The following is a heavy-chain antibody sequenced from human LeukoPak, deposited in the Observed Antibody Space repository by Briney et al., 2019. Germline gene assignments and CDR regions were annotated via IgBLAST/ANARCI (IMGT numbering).Heavy chain of an antibody. D-gene: IGHD5-18*01. J-gene: IGHJ4*02. Sequence: SETLSLTCTVSGGSISSYYWSWIRQPPGKGLEWIGYIYYSGSTNYDPSLKSRVTISVDTSKNQFSLKLSSVTAADTAVYYCARCYSYGTPFDYWGQGTLVTVSS. CDR1: GGSISSYY. V-gene: IGHV4-59*01. CDR3: ARCYSYGTPFDY. CDR2: IYYSGST.